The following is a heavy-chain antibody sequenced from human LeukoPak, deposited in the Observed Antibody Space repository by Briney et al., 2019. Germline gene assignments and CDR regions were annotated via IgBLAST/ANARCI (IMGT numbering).Heavy chain of an antibody. J-gene: IGHJ5*02. CDR2: IYYSGST. Sequence: SETLSLTCTVSGGSISSYYWSWIRQPPGKGLEWIGYIYYSGSTNYNPSLKSRVTISVDTSKNQFSLKLSSVTAADTAVYYCARGPMVRLPVYAIDNWFDPWDQGTLVTVSS. D-gene: IGHD2-8*01. V-gene: IGHV4-59*01. CDR1: GGSISSYY. CDR3: ARGPMVRLPVYAIDNWFDP.